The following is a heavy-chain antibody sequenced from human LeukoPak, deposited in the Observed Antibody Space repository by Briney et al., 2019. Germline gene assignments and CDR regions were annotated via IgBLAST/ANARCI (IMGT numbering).Heavy chain of an antibody. CDR1: GASITSTNW. CDR2: VYHSGPT. V-gene: IGHV4-4*02. CDR3: ARSPQRDSPEYFQV. D-gene: IGHD2-2*01. Sequence: SETLSLTCTISGASITSTNWWSWLRQSPGRGLEWIGEVYHSGPTNYNPSLKSRVTISLDRSTNYFSLKMTSMTAADTAVYYCARSPQRDSPEYFQVWGQGTLVIVSS. J-gene: IGHJ1*01.